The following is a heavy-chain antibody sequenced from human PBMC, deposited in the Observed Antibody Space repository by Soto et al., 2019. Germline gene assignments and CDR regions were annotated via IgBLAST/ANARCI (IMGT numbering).Heavy chain of an antibody. D-gene: IGHD2-2*01. CDR2: ISSSGDST. J-gene: IGHJ4*02. Sequence: EVQLLESGGGLVQPGGSLRLSCAASGFTFSSYDMSWVRQAPGKGLAWVSTISSSGDSTYYADSVKGRITISRDNSKNTLYLQLNGLRAEDTGVYCCAKEGTSWNAGGYCVQGTLVTVSS. CDR3: AKEGTSWNAGGY. V-gene: IGHV3-23*01. CDR1: GFTFSSYD.